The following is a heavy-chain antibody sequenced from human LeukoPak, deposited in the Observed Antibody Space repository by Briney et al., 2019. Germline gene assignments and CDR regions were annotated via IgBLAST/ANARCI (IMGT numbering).Heavy chain of an antibody. CDR1: GYTFTDYY. CDR2: INLNSGGT. Sequence: ASVKVSCKASGYTFTDYYLHWVRQAPGQGLEWMGWINLNSGGTNSAQKFQGRVTMTRDTSISTAYMELSRLTSDDTAVYYCAREAPDYADYWGQGTLVTVSS. D-gene: IGHD4-17*01. J-gene: IGHJ4*02. V-gene: IGHV1-2*02. CDR3: AREAPDYADY.